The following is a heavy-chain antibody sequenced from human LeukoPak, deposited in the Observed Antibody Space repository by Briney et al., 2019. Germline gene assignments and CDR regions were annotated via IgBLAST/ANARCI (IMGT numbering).Heavy chain of an antibody. CDR2: IYYSGST. Sequence: KSSETLSLTCTVSGGSISSDYWSWIRQPPGKGLEWIGYIYYSGSTNYNPSLKSRVTISVDTSKNQFSLKLSSVTAADTAVYYCARDLANTGELDYWGQGTLVTVSS. CDR1: GGSISSDY. D-gene: IGHD1-26*01. J-gene: IGHJ4*02. V-gene: IGHV4-59*01. CDR3: ARDLANTGELDY.